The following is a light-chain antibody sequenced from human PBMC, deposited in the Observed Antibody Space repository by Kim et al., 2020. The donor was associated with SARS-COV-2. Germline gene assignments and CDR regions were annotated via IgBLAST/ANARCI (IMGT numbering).Light chain of an antibody. V-gene: IGKV4-1*01. CDR3: QQYYSTPLV. CDR1: QSVLYSSNNKNY. Sequence: ATINCKSSQSVLYSSNNKNYLAWYQQKPGQPPKLLIYWASTRESGVPDRFSGSGSGTDFTLTISSLQAEDVAVYYCQQYYSTPLVFGPGTKVDIK. CDR2: WAS. J-gene: IGKJ3*01.